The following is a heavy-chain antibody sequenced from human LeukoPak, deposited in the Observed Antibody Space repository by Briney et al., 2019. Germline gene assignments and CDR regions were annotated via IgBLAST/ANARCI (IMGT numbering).Heavy chain of an antibody. J-gene: IGHJ4*02. Sequence: PETLSLTCTVSGGSISSYYWSWIRQPAGKGLEWIGRIYTSGSTNYNPSLKSRVTMSVDTSKNQFSLKLSSVTAADTAVYYCARVRVGSNWNYGSFDYWGQGTLVTVSS. CDR1: GGSISSYY. CDR2: IYTSGST. V-gene: IGHV4-4*07. CDR3: ARVRVGSNWNYGSFDY. D-gene: IGHD1-7*01.